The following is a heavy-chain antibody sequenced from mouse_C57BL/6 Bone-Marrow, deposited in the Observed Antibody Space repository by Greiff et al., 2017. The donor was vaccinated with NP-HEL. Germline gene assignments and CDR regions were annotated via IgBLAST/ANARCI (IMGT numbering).Heavy chain of an antibody. V-gene: IGHV1-64*01. Sequence: QVHVKQPGAELVKPGASVKLSCKASGYTFTSYWMHWVKQRPGQGLEWIGMIHPNSGSTNYNEKFKSKATLTVDKSSSTAYMQLSSLTSEDSAVYYCARIDGSSYGRFAYWGQGTLVTVSA. J-gene: IGHJ3*01. CDR2: IHPNSGST. D-gene: IGHD1-1*01. CDR1: GYTFTSYW. CDR3: ARIDGSSYGRFAY.